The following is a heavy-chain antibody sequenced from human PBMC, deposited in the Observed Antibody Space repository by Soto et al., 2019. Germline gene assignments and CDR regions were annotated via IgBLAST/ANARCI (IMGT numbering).Heavy chain of an antibody. Sequence: PSLKVSCTASGYTFTRYGISWVREAPGQGLEWLGWISAYNGNTNYAQKLQGRVTMTTDTSTGTAYMELRSLRSDDTAVYYCARSENPDYGDYFPWGQGTLVTVSS. CDR1: GYTFTRYG. CDR2: ISAYNGNT. CDR3: ARSENPDYGDYFP. V-gene: IGHV1-18*01. D-gene: IGHD4-17*01. J-gene: IGHJ5*02.